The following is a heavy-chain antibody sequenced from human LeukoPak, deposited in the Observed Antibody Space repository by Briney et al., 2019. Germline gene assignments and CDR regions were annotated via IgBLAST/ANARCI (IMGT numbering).Heavy chain of an antibody. CDR2: IYHSGST. Sequence: SQTLSLTCTVSGGSISSGGYYWSWIRQPPGKGLEWIGYIYHSGSTYYNPSLKSRVTISVDTSKNQFSLKLNSVTAADTAVYYCARYHALYWFDPWGQGTLVTVSS. CDR3: ARYHALYWFDP. CDR1: GGSISSGGYY. V-gene: IGHV4-30-2*02. D-gene: IGHD1-14*01. J-gene: IGHJ5*02.